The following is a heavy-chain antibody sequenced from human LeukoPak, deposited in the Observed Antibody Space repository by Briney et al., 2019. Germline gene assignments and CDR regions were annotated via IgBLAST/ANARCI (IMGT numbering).Heavy chain of an antibody. J-gene: IGHJ6*03. Sequence: PSETLSLTCGVYGGSFSRYYGSWIRQTPGKGLEWIGEINHSGSTNYNPSLKSRVTIAVDTTKNQFSLKLSSVTAADTTVYYCARGNIVVVVAQGDYYYYMDVWGKGTTVTVSS. D-gene: IGHD2-15*01. V-gene: IGHV4-34*01. CDR3: ARGNIVVVVAQGDYYYYMDV. CDR1: GGSFSRYY. CDR2: INHSGST.